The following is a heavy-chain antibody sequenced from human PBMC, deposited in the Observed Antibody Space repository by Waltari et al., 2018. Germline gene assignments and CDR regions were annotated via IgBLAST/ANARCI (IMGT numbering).Heavy chain of an antibody. CDR3: ARYGSSGYVWGSYRPT. Sequence: EVQLVESGGGLIQPGGSLILSCAASGFTVSSNYMSWVRQAPGKGLEWVAVIYIGGSTYNADSVKGRFTISRDNSKNTLYLQMNSLRAEDTAVYYCARYGSSGYVWGSYRPTWGQGTLVTVSS. CDR1: GFTVSSNY. CDR2: IYIGGST. D-gene: IGHD3-16*02. V-gene: IGHV3-53*01. J-gene: IGHJ5*02.